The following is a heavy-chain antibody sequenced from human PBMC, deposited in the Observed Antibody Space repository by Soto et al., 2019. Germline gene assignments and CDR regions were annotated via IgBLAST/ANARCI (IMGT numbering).Heavy chain of an antibody. J-gene: IGHJ5*02. D-gene: IGHD3-3*01. CDR3: ARDGGIDDFWSGNTEYNWFDP. CDR2: ISSSSSYI. V-gene: IGHV3-21*01. Sequence: EVQLVESGGGLVKPGGSLRLSCAASGFTFSSYSMNWVRQAPGKGLEWVSSISSSSSYIYYADSVKGRFTISRDNAKNSLYLQMNSLRAEDTAVYYCARDGGIDDFWSGNTEYNWFDPWGQGTLVIVSS. CDR1: GFTFSSYS.